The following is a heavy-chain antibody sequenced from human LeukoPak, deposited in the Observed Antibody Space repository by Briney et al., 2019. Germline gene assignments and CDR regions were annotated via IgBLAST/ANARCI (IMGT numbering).Heavy chain of an antibody. CDR1: GFTFSAYW. V-gene: IGHV3-74*01. Sequence: PGGSLRLSCAASGFTFSAYWMHWVRQAPGKGLVWVSHINSDGTTTTYADSVKGRFTISRDNAKNTLYLQMNSLRAEDTAMYYCADPFADAFDIWGRGTMVTVSS. CDR3: ADPFADAFDI. D-gene: IGHD3-3*01. J-gene: IGHJ3*02. CDR2: INSDGTTT.